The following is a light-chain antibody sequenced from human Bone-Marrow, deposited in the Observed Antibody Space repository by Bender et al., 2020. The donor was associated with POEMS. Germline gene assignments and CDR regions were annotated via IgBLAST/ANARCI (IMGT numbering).Light chain of an antibody. J-gene: IGLJ2*01. Sequence: QSALTQPASVSGSPGQSITISCAGSRSDVGGYNYVSWYQHHPAKAPKLIIYEVISRPSGVSNRFSGSKSGNTASLTVSGLQAVDEADYYCSSYAGSNDLVFGGGTRLTVL. CDR2: EVI. CDR1: RSDVGGYNY. V-gene: IGLV2-14*01. CDR3: SSYAGSNDLV.